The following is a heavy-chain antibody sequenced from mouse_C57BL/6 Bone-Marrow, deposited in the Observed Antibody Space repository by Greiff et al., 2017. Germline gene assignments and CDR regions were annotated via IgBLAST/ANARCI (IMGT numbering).Heavy chain of an antibody. Sequence: QVQLQQSGPELVKPGASVKISCKASGYAFSSSWMNWVKQKPGKGLEWIGRIYPGDGDTNYNGKFKGKATLTADKSSSTAYMQLSSLTSEDSAVYFCARWRSCCFDYWGQGTTLTVSS. CDR3: ARWRSCCFDY. CDR2: IYPGDGDT. CDR1: GYAFSSSW. V-gene: IGHV1-82*01. J-gene: IGHJ2*01.